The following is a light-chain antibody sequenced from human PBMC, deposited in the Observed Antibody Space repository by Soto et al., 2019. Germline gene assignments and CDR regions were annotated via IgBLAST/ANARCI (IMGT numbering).Light chain of an antibody. CDR2: DAS. J-gene: IGKJ2*01. CDR3: QQRSNWPPYT. Sequence: EIVLTQSPATLSLSPGERATLSCRASQSVSSYLAWYQQKPGQAPRLLIYDASNRATGTPARFSCSGSGTVFTLTISSLEPEDFAVYYCQQRSNWPPYTFGQGTKLEIK. CDR1: QSVSSY. V-gene: IGKV3-11*01.